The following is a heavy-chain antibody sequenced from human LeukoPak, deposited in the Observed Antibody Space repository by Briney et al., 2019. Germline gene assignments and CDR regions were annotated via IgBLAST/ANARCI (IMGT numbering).Heavy chain of an antibody. CDR1: GFTFSSYG. CDR2: ISYDGSNT. D-gene: IGHD4-4*01. Sequence: GGSLRLSCAASGFTFSSYGMHWVRQAPGKGLEWVAVISYDGSNTYYADSVKGRFTISRDNAKNSLYLQMNSLRAEDTAVYYCARQTSLTTVSFDYWGQGTLVTVSS. V-gene: IGHV3-30*03. CDR3: ARQTSLTTVSFDY. J-gene: IGHJ4*02.